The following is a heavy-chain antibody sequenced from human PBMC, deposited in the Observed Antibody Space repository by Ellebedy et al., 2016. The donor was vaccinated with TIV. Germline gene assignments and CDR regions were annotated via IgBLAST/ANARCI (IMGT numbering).Heavy chain of an antibody. CDR3: ATWRFDH. CDR1: GDSVPSNSGA. J-gene: IGHJ4*02. V-gene: IGHV6-1*01. Sequence: SQTLSLTCAISGDSVPSNSGAWNWIRQSPSSGLEWLGRTYYRSDWNHDYAVSLRSRISINADTSKNQFSLQLNSVTPEDTAVYYCATWRFDHWGQGTLVTVSS. CDR2: TYYRSDWNH.